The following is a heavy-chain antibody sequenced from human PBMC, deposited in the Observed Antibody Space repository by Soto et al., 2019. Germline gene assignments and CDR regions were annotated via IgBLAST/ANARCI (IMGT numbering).Heavy chain of an antibody. D-gene: IGHD1-26*01. Sequence: ASVKVSCKASRYTFTNFYIHWLRQAPGQGLEWMGIINPSGGSTTYPQKFQGRVTMTRDTSTSTVHMELITLRSEDTAVYYCAGSQVGRPLDVWGPGTTVTAP. J-gene: IGHJ6*02. V-gene: IGHV1-46*01. CDR2: INPSGGST. CDR3: AGSQVGRPLDV. CDR1: RYTFTNFY.